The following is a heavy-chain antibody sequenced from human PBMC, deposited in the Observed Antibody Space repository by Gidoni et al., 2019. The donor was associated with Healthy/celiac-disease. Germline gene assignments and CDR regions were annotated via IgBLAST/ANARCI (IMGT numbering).Heavy chain of an antibody. V-gene: IGHV3-30-3*01. J-gene: IGHJ3*02. D-gene: IGHD6-19*01. Sequence: QVQLVESGGGVVPPGMSLRPSCAASEFIFRSSAMHWVRQAPGTGLEGVAVISYDGSNKYYADSVKGRFTISRDNSKNTLYLQMNSLRAEETAVYNCAREGSRSSGWSQENAFDIWGQGTKVTVSS. CDR2: ISYDGSNK. CDR1: EFIFRSSA. CDR3: AREGSRSSGWSQENAFDI.